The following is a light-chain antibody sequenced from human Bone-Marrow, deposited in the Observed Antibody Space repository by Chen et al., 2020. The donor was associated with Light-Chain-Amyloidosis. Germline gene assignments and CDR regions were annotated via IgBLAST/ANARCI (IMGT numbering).Light chain of an antibody. V-gene: IGLV6-57*01. J-gene: IGLJ3*02. Sequence: NFMLTQPHSVSESPGKTVIISCTRSSGSIATHYVQWYQQRPGSSPTTVIYVDDQRPSGVPDRFSGSSDRSSNSASLTISGLKTEDEADYYCQSYQGSSQGVFGGGTKLTVL. CDR3: QSYQGSSQGV. CDR1: SGSIATHY. CDR2: VDD.